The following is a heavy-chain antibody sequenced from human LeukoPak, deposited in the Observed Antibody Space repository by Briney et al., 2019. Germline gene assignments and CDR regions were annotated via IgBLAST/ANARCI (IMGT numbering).Heavy chain of an antibody. J-gene: IGHJ3*02. CDR3: ARELAVAGTFDAFDI. CDR1: GGTFSSYA. CDR2: IIPIFGTA. Sequence: GASVKVSCKASGGTFSSYAISRVRQAPGQGLEWMGRIIPIFGTANYAQKFQGRVTITTDESTSTAYMELSSLRSEDTAVYYCARELAVAGTFDAFDIWGQGTMVTVSS. D-gene: IGHD6-19*01. V-gene: IGHV1-69*05.